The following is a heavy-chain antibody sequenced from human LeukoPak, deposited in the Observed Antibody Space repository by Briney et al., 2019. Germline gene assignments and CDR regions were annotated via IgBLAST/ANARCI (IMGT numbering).Heavy chain of an antibody. J-gene: IGHJ4*02. CDR2: ISSTSSYT. CDR1: GFTFSDYY. V-gene: IGHV3-11*06. D-gene: IGHD3-22*01. CDR3: ARDRPYYYDSSGYYY. Sequence: GGSLRLSCAASGFTFSDYYMSWIRQAPGKGREWVSYISSTSSYTNYADSVKDRFTISRDNAKNSLYLQMNSLRAEDTAVYYCARDRPYYYDSSGYYYWGQGTLVTVSS.